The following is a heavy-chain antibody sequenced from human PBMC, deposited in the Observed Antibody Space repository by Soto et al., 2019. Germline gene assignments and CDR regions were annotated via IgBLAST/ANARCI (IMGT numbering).Heavy chain of an antibody. V-gene: IGHV4-59*02. D-gene: IGHD3-10*01. CDR3: APSYGNAWHTY. CDR1: GDSVTSHG. Sequence: SETLCLTCSFSGDSVTSHGLSWIRQSPEKGLEWIGYMHYTGFSHYNPSLKSRLTISVDKSKNQFTLQLTSVTVADTAVYYCAPSYGNAWHTYWGQGTQVTVSS. CDR2: MHYTGFS. J-gene: IGHJ4*02.